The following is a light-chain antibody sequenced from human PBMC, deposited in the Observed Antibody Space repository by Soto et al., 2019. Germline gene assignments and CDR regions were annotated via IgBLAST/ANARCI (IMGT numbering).Light chain of an antibody. Sequence: EIVMTQSPATLSVSPGERATLSCRASQSVSSNLAWYQQKPGQAPRLLIYGASTRATGIPGRFSGSGSGTEFALNISSMQSEDLGIYYCHQYNRWNSITFGQGTRLEIK. CDR2: GAS. CDR3: HQYNRWNSIT. CDR1: QSVSSN. J-gene: IGKJ5*01. V-gene: IGKV3-15*01.